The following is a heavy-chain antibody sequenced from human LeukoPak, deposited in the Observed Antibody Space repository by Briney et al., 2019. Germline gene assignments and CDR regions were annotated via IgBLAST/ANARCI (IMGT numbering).Heavy chain of an antibody. CDR1: GGSLSGYY. Sequence: SETLSLTCAVYGGSLSGYYWSWIRQPPGKGLEWIGEINHSGSTNYNPSLKSRVTISVDTSKNQFSLKLSSVTAADTAVYYCARFGRLYCSGGSCYSRSFDYWGQGTLVTVSS. D-gene: IGHD2-15*01. CDR3: ARFGRLYCSGGSCYSRSFDY. J-gene: IGHJ4*02. V-gene: IGHV4-34*01. CDR2: INHSGST.